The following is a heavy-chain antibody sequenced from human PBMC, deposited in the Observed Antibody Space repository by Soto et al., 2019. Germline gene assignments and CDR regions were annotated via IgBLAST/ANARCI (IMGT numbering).Heavy chain of an antibody. CDR1: GDTFTDYY. J-gene: IGHJ4*02. Sequence: QVQLMQSGAEVKKPGASVKVSCKASGDTFTDYYIHWVQQAPGQGLEWMGTVNPSGGHTTYAQHFLGRVTMTRVTSTSTLYMELTSLTSDDTAIYYCARGGHVVVVTAALDYWGQGTLVTVSS. CDR2: VNPSGGHT. D-gene: IGHD2-21*02. V-gene: IGHV1-46*01. CDR3: ARGGHVVVVTAALDY.